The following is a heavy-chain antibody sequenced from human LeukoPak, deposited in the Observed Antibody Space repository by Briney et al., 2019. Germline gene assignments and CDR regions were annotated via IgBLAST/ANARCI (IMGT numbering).Heavy chain of an antibody. CDR2: IIPIVGIA. V-gene: IGHV1-69*04. D-gene: IGHD5-18*01. J-gene: IGHJ3*02. Sequence: SVKVSCKASGGTFTSYAISWVRQAPGQGLEWMGRIIPIVGIANYAQRFQGRVTITADTSTSTAYMELSSLRSEDAAVYYCASDRGYSYGVSAFDIWGQGTMVTVSS. CDR1: GGTFTSYA. CDR3: ASDRGYSYGVSAFDI.